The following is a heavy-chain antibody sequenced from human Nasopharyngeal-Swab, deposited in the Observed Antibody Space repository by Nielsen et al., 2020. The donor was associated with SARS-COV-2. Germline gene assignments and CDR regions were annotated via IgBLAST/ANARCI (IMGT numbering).Heavy chain of an antibody. Sequence: GESLKISCAASGFTFSSYAMHWVRQAPGKGLDWLAVISYDGSNEYYADSVKGRFTISRDNSKNTLYLQMNSLRAEDTAVYYCATSYYYDSSGPMGVLDYWGQGTLVTVSS. V-gene: IGHV3-30-3*01. CDR1: GFTFSSYA. CDR3: ATSYYYDSSGPMGVLDY. D-gene: IGHD3-22*01. CDR2: ISYDGSNE. J-gene: IGHJ4*02.